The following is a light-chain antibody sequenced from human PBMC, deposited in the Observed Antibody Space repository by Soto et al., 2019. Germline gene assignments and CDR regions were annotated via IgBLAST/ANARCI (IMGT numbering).Light chain of an antibody. CDR1: QTISSTY. Sequence: EIVLTQSPGTLSLSPGDRATLSCRASQTISSTYLAWYQQKPGQAPRLLIYATSTRATGIPDRFSGSGSGTDFTLTISRLEPEDFAVYYCQQYGTSPRETFGQGTKVDIK. CDR2: ATS. V-gene: IGKV3-20*01. J-gene: IGKJ1*01. CDR3: QQYGTSPRET.